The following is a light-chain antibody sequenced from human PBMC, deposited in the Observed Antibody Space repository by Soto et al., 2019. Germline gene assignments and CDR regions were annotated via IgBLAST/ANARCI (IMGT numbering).Light chain of an antibody. CDR1: QSVTSTY. Sequence: EIVLTQSPGTLSLSPGERATLSCRASQSVTSTYLAWYQQKPGQPPRLLIYGASNRATGIPDRFSGSGSGTDFTLTISRLEPEDFTVYYCQQYGSSPLGYTFGQGTKLEIK. V-gene: IGKV3-20*01. CDR3: QQYGSSPLGYT. CDR2: GAS. J-gene: IGKJ2*01.